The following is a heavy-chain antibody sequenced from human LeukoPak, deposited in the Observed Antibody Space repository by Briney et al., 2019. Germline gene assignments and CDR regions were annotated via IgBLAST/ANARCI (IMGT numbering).Heavy chain of an antibody. CDR1: GYSISSGYY. D-gene: IGHD6-19*01. Sequence: PSETLSLTCAVSGYSISSGYYWGWTRQPPGKGLEWIGSIYHSGSTYYNPSLKSRVTISVDTSKNQFSLKLSSATAADTAVYYCARAYSSGWYYFDYWGQGTLVTVSS. J-gene: IGHJ4*02. CDR2: IYHSGST. V-gene: IGHV4-38-2*01. CDR3: ARAYSSGWYYFDY.